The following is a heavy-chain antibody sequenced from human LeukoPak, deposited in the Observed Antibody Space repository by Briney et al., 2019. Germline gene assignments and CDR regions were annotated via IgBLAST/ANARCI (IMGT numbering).Heavy chain of an antibody. Sequence: GGSLRLSCAASGFTFDDYGMSWVRQAPGKGLEWVSGINWNGGSTGYADSVKGRFTNSRDNAKNSLYLQMNSLRAEDTAVYYCAASPGGTHNWFDPWGQGTLVTVSS. CDR2: INWNGGST. CDR1: GFTFDDYG. V-gene: IGHV3-20*04. D-gene: IGHD4-23*01. CDR3: AASPGGTHNWFDP. J-gene: IGHJ5*02.